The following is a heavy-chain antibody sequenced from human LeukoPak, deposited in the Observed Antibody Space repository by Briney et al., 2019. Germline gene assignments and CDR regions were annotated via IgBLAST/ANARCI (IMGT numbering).Heavy chain of an antibody. CDR3: AKDKGLGIGFSLDS. CDR2: ISYDGSNK. V-gene: IGHV3-30*18. CDR1: GFIFNDHG. J-gene: IGHJ4*02. Sequence: GRSLRLSCAASGFIFNDHGIHWVRQAPGKGLEWVAVISYDGSNKYYADSVKGRFTISRDNSKNTVFLLMNSLRAEDTAVYYCAKDKGLGIGFSLDSGGQGTLVAASS. D-gene: IGHD7-27*01.